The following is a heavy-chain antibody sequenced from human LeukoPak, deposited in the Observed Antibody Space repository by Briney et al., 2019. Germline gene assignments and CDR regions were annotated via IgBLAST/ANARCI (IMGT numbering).Heavy chain of an antibody. CDR2: ISSSSSYI. CDR1: GFTFSSYS. V-gene: IGHV3-21*01. D-gene: IGHD2/OR15-2a*01. CDR3: ARAESGSEDFDY. J-gene: IGHJ4*02. Sequence: GGSLRLSCAASGFTFSSYSMNWVRQAPGKGLEWVSSISSSSSYIYYADSVKGRFTISRDNAKNSLYLQMNSLRAEDTAVYYCARAESGSEDFDYWGQGTLVTVSS.